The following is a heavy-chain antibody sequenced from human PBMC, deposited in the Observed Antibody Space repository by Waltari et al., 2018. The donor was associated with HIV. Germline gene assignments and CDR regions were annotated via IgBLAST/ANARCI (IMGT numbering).Heavy chain of an antibody. J-gene: IGHJ4*02. CDR2: INPDNRGT. CDR3: ARDICNGGSCYSCYFDD. D-gene: IGHD2-15*01. V-gene: IGHV1-2*02. Sequence: QVQLVQSGAEVKKPGASVKISCKASGYTFTGYYMHWVRQAPGQGLEWMGWINPDNRGTKHAQKCQGRGTMTRDTAISTANRELSRLRADDTAVYYCARDICNGGSCYSCYFDDWGQGTLVTVYS. CDR1: GYTFTGYY.